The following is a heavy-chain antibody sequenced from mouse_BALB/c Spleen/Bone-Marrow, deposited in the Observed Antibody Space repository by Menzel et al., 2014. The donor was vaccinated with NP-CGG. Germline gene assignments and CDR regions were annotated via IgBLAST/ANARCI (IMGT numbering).Heavy chain of an antibody. CDR3: AGHHRFLYYFDY. CDR2: IHPNSGNT. CDR1: GYTFTSSW. Sequence: VQLQESGPVLVRPGASVKLSCKASGYTFTSSWMHWVKQRPGQGLEWIGEIHPNSGNTNYTEKFKGKTTLTVDTSSSTSYVNLSRSTSEAYAVYFCAGHHRFLYYFDYWGQGTPVTVSS. J-gene: IGHJ2*01. D-gene: IGHD2-14*01. V-gene: IGHV1S130*01.